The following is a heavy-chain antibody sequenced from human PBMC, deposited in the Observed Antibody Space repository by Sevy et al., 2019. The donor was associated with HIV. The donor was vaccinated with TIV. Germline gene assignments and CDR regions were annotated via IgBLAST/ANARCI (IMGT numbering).Heavy chain of an antibody. D-gene: IGHD3-22*01. J-gene: IGHJ4*02. CDR1: GFTFSSYW. V-gene: IGHV3-7*01. CDR3: ARDSGRYDSSGYYYFDY. Sequence: GGSLRLSCAASGFTFSSYWMSWVRQAPGKGLEWVANIKQDESEKYYVDSVKGRFTISRDNAKNSLYLQMNSLRAEDTAVYYCARDSGRYDSSGYYYFDYWGQGTLVTVSS. CDR2: IKQDESEK.